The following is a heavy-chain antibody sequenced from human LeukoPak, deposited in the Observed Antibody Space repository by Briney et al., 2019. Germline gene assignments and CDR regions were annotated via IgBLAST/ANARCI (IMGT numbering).Heavy chain of an antibody. Sequence: GGSLRLSCAASEFTFSSYSMNWVRQAPGKGLEWVSSISSSSNYIYYADSVKGRFTISRDNAKNSLYLQMNNLRAEDTAVYYCGRDTGGVDDYWGQGILVTVSS. CDR3: GRDTGGVDDY. J-gene: IGHJ4*02. V-gene: IGHV3-21*01. CDR2: ISSSSNYI. D-gene: IGHD3-16*01. CDR1: EFTFSSYS.